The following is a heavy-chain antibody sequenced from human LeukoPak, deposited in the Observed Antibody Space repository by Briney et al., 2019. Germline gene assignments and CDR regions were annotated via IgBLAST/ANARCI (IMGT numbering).Heavy chain of an antibody. CDR3: VKETDYLTPNWFEP. CDR2: AFYSGST. CDR1: GAPLSSSYW. Sequence: PSETLSLTCAVSGAPLSSSYWWSWVRQPPGKGLEWIGQAFYSGSTNYNPSLKSRVSISVDKSKNQFSLNMNSVTAADTAVYFRVKETDYLTPNWFEPWGQGILVTVSS. V-gene: IGHV4-4*02. J-gene: IGHJ5*02. D-gene: IGHD2-15*01.